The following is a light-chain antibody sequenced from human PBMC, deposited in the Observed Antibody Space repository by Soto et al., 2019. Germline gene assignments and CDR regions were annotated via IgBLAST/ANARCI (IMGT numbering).Light chain of an antibody. CDR1: STDIGYYNY. CDR2: EVN. J-gene: IGLJ1*01. CDR3: SSFTTSNTYV. V-gene: IGLV2-14*01. Sequence: QSALTQPASVSGSPGQSITISCTGTSTDIGYYNYVSWFQQHPGKAPKLFISEVNNRPSGVSNRFSGSKSGNTASLTISGLQAEDEAHYYCSSFTTSNTYVFGTGTQLTVL.